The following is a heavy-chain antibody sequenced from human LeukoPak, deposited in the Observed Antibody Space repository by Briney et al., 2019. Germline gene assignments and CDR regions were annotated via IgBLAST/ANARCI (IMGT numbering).Heavy chain of an antibody. V-gene: IGHV1-69*02. Sequence: SVMVSCKASGGTFSSYTISWVRQAPGQGLEWMGRIIPILGIANYAQKFQGRVTITADKSTSTAYMELSSLRSEDTAVYYCAKTAERGYSDYWGQGTLVTVSS. CDR2: IIPILGIA. CDR1: GGTFSSYT. CDR3: AKTAERGYSDY. J-gene: IGHJ4*02. D-gene: IGHD5-18*01.